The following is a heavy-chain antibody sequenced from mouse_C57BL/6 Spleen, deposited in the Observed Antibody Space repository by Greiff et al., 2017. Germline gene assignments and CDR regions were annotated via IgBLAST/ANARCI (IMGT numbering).Heavy chain of an antibody. D-gene: IGHD2-3*01. CDR2: IYPRSGNT. V-gene: IGHV1-81*01. Sequence: QVQLQQSGAELARPGASVKLSCKASGYTFTSYGISWVKQRTGQGLEWIGEIYPRSGNTYYNEKFKGKATLTADKSSSTAYMELRSLTSEDSEVYFCARDRDGYPFDYWGQGTTLTVSS. CDR3: ARDRDGYPFDY. CDR1: GYTFTSYG. J-gene: IGHJ2*01.